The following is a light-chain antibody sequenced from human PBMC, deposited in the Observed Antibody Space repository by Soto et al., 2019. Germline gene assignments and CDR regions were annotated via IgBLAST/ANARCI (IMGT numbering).Light chain of an antibody. CDR3: QQRGNWPRTWA. Sequence: EIVMTQSPATLSVSPGERATLSCRAVQSVSSNLAWYQQKPGQAPRPLIYGASTRATGIPARFTGSGSGTDFTLTISSLEPEDFAVYYCQQRGNWPRTWAFGQGTKVDI. J-gene: IGKJ1*01. CDR1: QSVSSN. V-gene: IGKV3-15*01. CDR2: GAS.